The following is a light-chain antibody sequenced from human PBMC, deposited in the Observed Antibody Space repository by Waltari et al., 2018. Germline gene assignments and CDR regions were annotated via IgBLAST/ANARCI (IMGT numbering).Light chain of an antibody. J-gene: IGLJ2*01. Sequence: SYELTQPPSVSVSPGQTASITCSGAKLGEKYASWYQQRPGQSPVMVIYQDTKRPSGIPERFSGSNSGNTATLTISGPQAMDEADYYCQAWDSSTAVFGGGTKLTVL. V-gene: IGLV3-1*01. CDR2: QDT. CDR1: KLGEKY. CDR3: QAWDSSTAV.